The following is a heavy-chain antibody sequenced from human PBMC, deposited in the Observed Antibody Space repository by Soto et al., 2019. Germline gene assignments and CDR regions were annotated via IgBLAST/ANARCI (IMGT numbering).Heavy chain of an antibody. CDR3: ATIFGVAPSHGMDV. V-gene: IGHV4-31*03. D-gene: IGHD3-3*01. Sequence: SATLSLTCTVSGGSISSGGYYWSWIRQHPGKGLEWIGYIYYSGSTYYNPYLKSRVTISVDTSKNQFSLKLSSVTAADTAVYYCATIFGVAPSHGMDVWGQGTTVT. J-gene: IGHJ6*02. CDR2: IYYSGST. CDR1: GGSISSGGYY.